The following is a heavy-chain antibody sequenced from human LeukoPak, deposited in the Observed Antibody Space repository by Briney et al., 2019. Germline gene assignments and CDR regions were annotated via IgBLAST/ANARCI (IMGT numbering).Heavy chain of an antibody. CDR1: GYTFTSYG. CDR2: ISAYNGNT. D-gene: IGHD6-13*01. Sequence: ASVKVSCKASGYTFTSYGISWVRQAPGQGLEWMGWISAYNGNTNYAQKLQGRVTMTTDTSTSTAYMELRSLRSDDTAVYYCARGYSSSRSAEYFQHWGQGTLATVSS. J-gene: IGHJ1*01. CDR3: ARGYSSSRSAEYFQH. V-gene: IGHV1-18*01.